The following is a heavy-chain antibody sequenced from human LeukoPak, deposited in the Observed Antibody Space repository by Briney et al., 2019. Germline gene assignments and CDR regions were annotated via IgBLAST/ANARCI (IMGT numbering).Heavy chain of an antibody. J-gene: IGHJ4*02. CDR3: ARDCPPYYYDSSGSRVFDY. D-gene: IGHD3-22*01. CDR1: GYSISSGYY. V-gene: IGHV4-38-2*02. Sequence: SESLSLTCPVSGYSISSGYYWGWIRQPPAKGLEWGGSSYHSGSTYYNPSLKSRVTISVDTSKNQFSLKLSAVTAADTAVYYCARDCPPYYYDSSGSRVFDYWGQGTLVTVSS. CDR2: SYHSGST.